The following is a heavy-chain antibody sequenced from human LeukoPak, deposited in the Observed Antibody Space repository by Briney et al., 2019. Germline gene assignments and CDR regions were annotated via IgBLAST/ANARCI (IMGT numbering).Heavy chain of an antibody. V-gene: IGHV1-18*04. CDR2: ISAYNGNT. J-gene: IGHJ4*02. CDR1: GYTFTGYY. D-gene: IGHD3-10*01. Sequence: PGASVKVSCKASGYTFTGYYMHWVRQAPGQGLEWMGWISAYNGNTNYAQKLQGRVTMTTDTSTSTAYMELRSLRSDDTAVYYCARDSDGFAMVRGVPRVFFDYWGQGTLVTVSS. CDR3: ARDSDGFAMVRGVPRVFFDY.